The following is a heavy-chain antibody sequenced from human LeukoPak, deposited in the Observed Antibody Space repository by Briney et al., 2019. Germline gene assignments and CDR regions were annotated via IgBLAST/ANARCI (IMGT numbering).Heavy chain of an antibody. CDR2: INPNSGGT. CDR3: ARASITMVRGVIIVNQYFDY. D-gene: IGHD3-10*01. J-gene: IGHJ4*02. Sequence: ASVKVSCKASGYTFTGYYMHWVRQAPGQGLEWMGWINPNSGGTNYAQKFQGRVTMTRDTSISTAYMELSRLRSDDTAVYYCARASITMVRGVIIVNQYFDYWGQGTLVTVSS. V-gene: IGHV1-2*02. CDR1: GYTFTGYY.